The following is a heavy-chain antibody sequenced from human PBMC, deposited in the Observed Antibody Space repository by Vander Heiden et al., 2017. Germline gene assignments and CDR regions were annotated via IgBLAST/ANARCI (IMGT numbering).Heavy chain of an antibody. CDR1: GFTLSSYW. V-gene: IGHV3-7*01. CDR2: IKQDGSEK. D-gene: IGHD1-26*01. CDR3: ARRNLGGDY. Sequence: EVHLVASGGDFVQPGGSLTLSCAAFGFTLSSYWMGWVRQAPGKGLEWVANIKQDGSEKYYVDSVKGRFTISRDNAKNSLYLQMNSLRAEDTGVYYCARRNLGGDYWGQGTLVTVSS. J-gene: IGHJ4*02.